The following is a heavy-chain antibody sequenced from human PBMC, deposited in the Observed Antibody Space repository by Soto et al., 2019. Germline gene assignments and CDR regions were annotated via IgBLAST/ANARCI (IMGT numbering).Heavy chain of an antibody. CDR3: ARDRPARASGYPLSPPYYYYVMDV. J-gene: IGHJ6*02. CDR1: DGSISSYC. D-gene: IGHD5-12*01. V-gene: IGHV4-59*01. Sequence: QVQLQESAPGLVKPSETLSLTCTVSDGSISSYCWSWIRQPPGKGMEWIGYIYYNGSTNYNPSLKSRVTISVDTSKNQFSLKLSSVTAADTAVYYCARDRPARASGYPLSPPYYYYVMDVWGQGTTVTVSS. CDR2: IYYNGST.